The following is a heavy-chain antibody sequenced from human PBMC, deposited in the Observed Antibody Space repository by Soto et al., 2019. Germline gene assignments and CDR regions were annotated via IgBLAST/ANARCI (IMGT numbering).Heavy chain of an antibody. D-gene: IGHD4-17*01. CDR1: GFIFGSYW. Sequence: PGGSLRLSCTASGFIFGSYWMTWVRHVPGEGLQWVANIKRDGSEKYYVDFVKGRFTISRDNADNSVFLDTNNLRVDDTATYYCARVRATDYEIDYWGQGALVTVSS. J-gene: IGHJ4*02. CDR2: IKRDGSEK. V-gene: IGHV3-7*03. CDR3: ARVRATDYEIDY.